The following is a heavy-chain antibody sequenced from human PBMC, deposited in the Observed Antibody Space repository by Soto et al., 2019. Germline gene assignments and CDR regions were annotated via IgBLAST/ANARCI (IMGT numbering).Heavy chain of an antibody. V-gene: IGHV4-59*01. CDR3: ARGGSQYSRAWAFWFDP. Sequence: ETLSLTCTVSGGSISGYYWSWIRQPPGKGLEWIGYIYYSGSTNYNPSLKSRVTISVDTSKNKFSLKLSSVTAADTAVYYCARGGSQYSRAWAFWFDPSGKGTLVTVSS. D-gene: IGHD6-19*01. J-gene: IGHJ5*02. CDR1: GGSISGYY. CDR2: IYYSGST.